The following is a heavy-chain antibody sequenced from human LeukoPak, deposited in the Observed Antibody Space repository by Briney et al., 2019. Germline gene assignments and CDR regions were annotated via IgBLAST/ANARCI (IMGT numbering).Heavy chain of an antibody. D-gene: IGHD3-22*01. Sequence: SETLSLTRTVSGVSISSYYWSWIRQPPGKGLEWIGYIYYSGSTNYNPSLKSRVTISVDTSKNQFSLKLSSVTAADTAVYYCARGKYHYDSRPVAGWYFDYWGQGTLVTVSS. J-gene: IGHJ4*02. CDR2: IYYSGST. CDR3: ARGKYHYDSRPVAGWYFDY. CDR1: GVSISSYY. V-gene: IGHV4-59*01.